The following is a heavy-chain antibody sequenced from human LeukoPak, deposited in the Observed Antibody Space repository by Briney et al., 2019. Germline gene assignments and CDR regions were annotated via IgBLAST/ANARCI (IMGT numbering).Heavy chain of an antibody. CDR3: ARGLTIVVTPSSLHDAFDI. CDR2: INQDGSSK. J-gene: IGHJ3*02. V-gene: IGHV3-7*01. CDR1: GFTFSSYW. Sequence: GGSLRLSCAVSGFTFSSYWMGWVRQAPGKGLAWVANINQDGSSKYYEDSVKGRFTISRDNAKNSLYLQMNSLRAEDTAVYYCARGLTIVVTPSSLHDAFDIWGQGTMVTVSS. D-gene: IGHD2-21*02.